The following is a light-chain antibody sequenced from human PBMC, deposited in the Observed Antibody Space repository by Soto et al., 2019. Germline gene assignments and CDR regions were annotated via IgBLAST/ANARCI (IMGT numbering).Light chain of an antibody. CDR1: QSISSY. V-gene: IGKV1-39*01. J-gene: IGKJ3*01. CDR3: QQSYSTPR. Sequence: DIQMTQSPSSLSASVGDRVTITCRASQSISSYLNWYQQKPGKAPKLLIYAASSLQSGVPSRFSGSGSGTDFTHTISSLQPEDFATYYCQQSYSTPRFGPGTKVDIK. CDR2: AAS.